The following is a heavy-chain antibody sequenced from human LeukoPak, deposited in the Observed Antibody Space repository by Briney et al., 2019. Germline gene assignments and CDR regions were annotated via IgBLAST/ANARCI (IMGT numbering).Heavy chain of an antibody. CDR3: AKVLAMAGRYFDY. V-gene: IGHV3-23*01. J-gene: IGHJ4*02. CDR1: GFTFSSYA. Sequence: GGSLRLSCTASGFTFSSYAMSWVRQAPGKGLEWVSAISGSGGSTYYADSVKGRLTISRDNSKNTLYLQMNSLRTEDTAVYYCAKVLAMAGRYFDYWGQGTLVTVSS. CDR2: ISGSGGST. D-gene: IGHD5-18*01.